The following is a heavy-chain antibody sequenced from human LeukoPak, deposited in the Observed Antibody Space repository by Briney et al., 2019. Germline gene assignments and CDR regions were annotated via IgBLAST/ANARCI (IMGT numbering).Heavy chain of an antibody. CDR3: ASRKLGNDY. Sequence: SETLSLTCTISGGSVSDYYWSWIRQSPGKGLEWIGYIYYTGSTTYNPSLKSRVTISADASKNQFSLKLSSVTAADTAVYYCASRKLGNDYWGQGTLVTVSS. V-gene: IGHV4-59*02. CDR2: IYYTGST. CDR1: GGSVSDYY. J-gene: IGHJ4*02. D-gene: IGHD7-27*01.